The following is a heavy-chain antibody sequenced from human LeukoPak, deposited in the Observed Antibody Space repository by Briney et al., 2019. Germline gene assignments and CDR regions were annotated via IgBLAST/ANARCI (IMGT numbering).Heavy chain of an antibody. CDR1: GGSFSGYY. D-gene: IGHD3-16*01. Sequence: PSETLSLTCAVYGGSFSGYYWSWIRQPPGKGLEWIGEINHSGSTNYNPSLKSRATISVDTSKNQFSLKLSSVTAADTAVYYCARGHWGDYFDYWGQGTLVTVSS. J-gene: IGHJ4*02. CDR2: INHSGST. V-gene: IGHV4-34*01. CDR3: ARGHWGDYFDY.